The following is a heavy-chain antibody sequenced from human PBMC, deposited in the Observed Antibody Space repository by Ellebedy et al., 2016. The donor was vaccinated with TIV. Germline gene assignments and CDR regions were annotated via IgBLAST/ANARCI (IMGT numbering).Heavy chain of an antibody. Sequence: GGSLRLSCKGFGYSFTDYWIGWVRQTPGKGLEWMGIIYPGDSDIRYSPSFQGQVTISADKSISTAYLQWSSLKASDTAMYYCARHAGSWFSGGSKAVVYWGQGTLVTVSS. CDR1: GYSFTDYW. D-gene: IGHD6-13*01. J-gene: IGHJ4*02. CDR2: IYPGDSDI. CDR3: ARHAGSWFSGGSKAVVY. V-gene: IGHV5-51*01.